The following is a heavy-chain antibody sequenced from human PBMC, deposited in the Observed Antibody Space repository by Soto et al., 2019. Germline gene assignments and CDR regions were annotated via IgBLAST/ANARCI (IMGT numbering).Heavy chain of an antibody. D-gene: IGHD4-4*01. CDR2: ISQSGSVI. CDR1: GFSFSYYE. J-gene: IGHJ6*02. CDR3: ARDRGYSNSNFYYYGMDA. Sequence: GGSLRLSCAVSGFSFSYYEMSWVRQSPGKGLEWISYISQSGSVIYYADSVKGRFTISRDNANDSVHLQMNGLRADDTAVYFCARDRGYSNSNFYYYGMDAWGQGTTVTVSS. V-gene: IGHV3-48*03.